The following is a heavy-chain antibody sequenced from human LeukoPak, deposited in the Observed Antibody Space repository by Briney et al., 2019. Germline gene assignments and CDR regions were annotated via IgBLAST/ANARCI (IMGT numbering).Heavy chain of an antibody. V-gene: IGHV1-8*02. J-gene: IGHJ4*02. CDR3: ARGAGEGYD. Sequence: ASVKVSCKASGYTFTSYYMHWVRQAPGQGLEWMGGFDPEDGETIYAQKFQGRVTMTRNTSISTAYMELSSLRSEDTAVYYCARGAGEGYDWGQGTLVTVSS. CDR2: FDPEDGET. D-gene: IGHD2-15*01. CDR1: GYTFTSYY.